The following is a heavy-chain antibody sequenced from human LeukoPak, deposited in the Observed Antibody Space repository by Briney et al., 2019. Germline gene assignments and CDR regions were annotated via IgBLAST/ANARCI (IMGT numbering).Heavy chain of an antibody. CDR2: IYYSGST. J-gene: IGHJ5*02. V-gene: IGHV4-30-4*08. D-gene: IGHD1-26*01. CDR3: ARESGPTTSGGRP. Sequence: PSETLSLTCTVSGGSISSGDYYWSWIRQPPGKGLEWIGYIYYSGSTYYNPSLKSRVTISVDTSKNQFSLKLSSVTAADTAVYYCARESGPTTSGGRPWGQGTLVTVSS. CDR1: GGSISSGDYY.